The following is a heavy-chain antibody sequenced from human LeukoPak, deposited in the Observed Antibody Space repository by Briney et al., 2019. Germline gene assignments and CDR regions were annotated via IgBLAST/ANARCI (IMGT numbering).Heavy chain of an antibody. J-gene: IGHJ5*02. Sequence: PGGSLRLSCAASGFTFSSYAMHWVRQAPGKGLEWVAVISYDESNKYYADSVKGRFTISRDNSKNTLYLQMNSLRAEDTAVYYCARDSCSSTSCLFNWFDPWGQGTLVTVSS. D-gene: IGHD2-2*01. CDR1: GFTFSSYA. CDR3: ARDSCSSTSCLFNWFDP. CDR2: ISYDESNK. V-gene: IGHV3-30-3*01.